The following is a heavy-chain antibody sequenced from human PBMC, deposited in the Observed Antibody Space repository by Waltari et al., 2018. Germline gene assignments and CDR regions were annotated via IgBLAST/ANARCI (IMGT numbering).Heavy chain of an antibody. CDR2: IKTNSEGATT. D-gene: IGHD6-25*01. Sequence: EVQLVESGGGLVQPGGSLRLSCVVSGFSAPPLNSAYMSWVRQDPTGGLEWSGRIKTNSEGATTEFAEPLKDRFSISRDDSKKTLYLQLSSLEKDDTAVYYCVTDRGNFDYWGQGTLVTVSS. CDR1: GFSAPPLNSAY. V-gene: IGHV3-15*01. J-gene: IGHJ4*02. CDR3: VTDRGNFDY.